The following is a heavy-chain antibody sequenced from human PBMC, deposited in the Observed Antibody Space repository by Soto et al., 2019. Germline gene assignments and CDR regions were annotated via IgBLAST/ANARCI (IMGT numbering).Heavy chain of an antibody. D-gene: IGHD6-13*01. J-gene: IGHJ6*02. V-gene: IGHV3-7*01. CDR1: GFTVSSYW. CDR3: ARIASAGRGWDV. CDR2: IKQDGSEK. Sequence: EVQLVESGGGLVQPGGSLRLSCAASGFTVSSYWMSWVRRAPVKGLEWVGNIKQDGSEKNYVDFMEGRFTISRDNAENSLYLQMNSLRAEDTAVYYCARIASAGRGWDVWGQGTTVVVSS.